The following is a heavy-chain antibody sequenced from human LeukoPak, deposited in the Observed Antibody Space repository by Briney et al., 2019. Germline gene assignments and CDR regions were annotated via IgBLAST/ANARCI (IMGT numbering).Heavy chain of an antibody. CDR2: IYYSGST. J-gene: IGHJ6*02. V-gene: IGHV4-39*01. CDR1: GGSISSSNYY. CDR3: ARHPRNGSYPFYYYGMDV. Sequence: KPSETLSLTCTVSGGSISSSNYYWGWIRQTPGKGLEWIGSIYYSGSTYYNPSLKSRVTISVDTSKNQFSLKLSSVTAADTAVYSCARHPRNGSYPFYYYGMDVWGQGTTVTVS. D-gene: IGHD1-26*01.